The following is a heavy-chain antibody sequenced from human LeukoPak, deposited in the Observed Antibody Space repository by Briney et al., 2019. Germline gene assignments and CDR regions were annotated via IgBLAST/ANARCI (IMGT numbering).Heavy chain of an antibody. CDR1: GFTVSSNY. D-gene: IGHD3-3*01. J-gene: IGHJ6*03. Sequence: PGGSLRRSCAASGFTVSSNYMSWVRQAPGKGLEWVSVIYSGGSTYYADSVKGRFTISRDNSKNTLYLQMNSLRAEDTAVYYCARDLTYYDFWSGHNYYYMDVWGKGTTVTVSS. V-gene: IGHV3-53*01. CDR2: IYSGGST. CDR3: ARDLTYYDFWSGHNYYYMDV.